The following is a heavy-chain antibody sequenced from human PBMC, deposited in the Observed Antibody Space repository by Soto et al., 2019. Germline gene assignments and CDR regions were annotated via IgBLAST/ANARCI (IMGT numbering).Heavy chain of an antibody. CDR1: GFTFRDFT. CDR3: SRLWATMIRYFDY. D-gene: IGHD3-22*01. Sequence: GGSLRLSCTTSGFTFRDFTVSWFRQAPGKGLEWVGFIRSKVYGGTTQYAASVRGRFTISRDDSKSISFLQMNSLKTEDTAVYYCSRLWATMIRYFDYWGQGTLVTVSS. J-gene: IGHJ4*02. V-gene: IGHV3-49*03. CDR2: IRSKVYGGTT.